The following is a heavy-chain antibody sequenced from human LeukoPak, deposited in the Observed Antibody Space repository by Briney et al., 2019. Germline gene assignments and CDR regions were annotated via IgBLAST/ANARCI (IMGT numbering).Heavy chain of an antibody. CDR1: GYTFTSYS. CDR3: ARVRGVVVAAMGY. D-gene: IGHD2-15*01. CDR2: ISAYNDNT. J-gene: IGHJ4*02. Sequence: ASVKLSCKASGYTFTSYSISCVRQTPGQGHEWMGWISAYNDNTIYAQKLEGRVTMTTNASTSTVSIKLRSVRCEDRAVYFCARVRGVVVAAMGYWGQRTLVTVSS. V-gene: IGHV1-18*01.